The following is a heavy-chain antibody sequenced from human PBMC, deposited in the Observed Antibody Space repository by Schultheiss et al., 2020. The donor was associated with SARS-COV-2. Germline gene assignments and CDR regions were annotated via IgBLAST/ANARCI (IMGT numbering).Heavy chain of an antibody. D-gene: IGHD3-22*01. CDR2: INHSGST. CDR3: ARGALQKYYYDSSGYYSFDY. V-gene: IGHV4-30-4*08. CDR1: GGSVSSGSYY. Sequence: SETLSLTCTVSGGSVSSGSYYWSWIRQPSGKGLEWIGEINHSGSTSYNPSLKSRVTISVDTSKNQFSLKLSSVTAADTAVYYCARGALQKYYYDSSGYYSFDYWGQGTLVTVSS. J-gene: IGHJ4*02.